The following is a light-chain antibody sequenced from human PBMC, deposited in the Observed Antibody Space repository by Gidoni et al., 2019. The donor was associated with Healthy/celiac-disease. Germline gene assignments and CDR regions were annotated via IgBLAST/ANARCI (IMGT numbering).Light chain of an antibody. Sequence: SSELTQDPAVSVALGQTVRITCQGDSLRSYYASWYQQKPGKAPVLVIYGKNNLPSGIPDRFSGSSSGNTASLTITGAQAEDEADYYCNSRDSSGNHDWVFGGGTKLTVL. CDR1: SLRSYY. CDR2: GKN. CDR3: NSRDSSGNHDWV. J-gene: IGLJ3*02. V-gene: IGLV3-19*01.